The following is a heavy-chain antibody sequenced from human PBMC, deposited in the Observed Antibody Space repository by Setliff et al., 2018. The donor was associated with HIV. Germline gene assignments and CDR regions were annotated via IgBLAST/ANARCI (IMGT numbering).Heavy chain of an antibody. CDR3: ARDRGWELSHPPFFDY. J-gene: IGHJ4*02. V-gene: IGHV1-69*06. D-gene: IGHD1-7*01. CDR1: GGTSKTFA. Sequence: SVKVSCKSSGGTSKTFALNWVRQAPGQGLEWMGRIVPMFGTSNYAQRFQSRITIVADKLTMASYMELSSLSSDDTAIYYCARDRGWELSHPPFFDYWGQGTLVTVS. CDR2: IVPMFGTS.